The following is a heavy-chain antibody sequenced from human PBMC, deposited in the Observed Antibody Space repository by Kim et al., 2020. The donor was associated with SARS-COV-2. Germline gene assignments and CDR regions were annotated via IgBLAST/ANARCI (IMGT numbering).Heavy chain of an antibody. V-gene: IGHV4-39*02. CDR2: FSYSGTT. Sequence: SETLSLTCSVSGASIKNSDSYWGWIRQSPGKGLEWIGSFSYSGTTYYNPSLKSRVTISVYTSHNHLTLTMRSATAADTAHYSCPEQASRLLWFGALGDF. CDR3: PEQASRLLWFGALGDF. J-gene: IGHJ2*01. D-gene: IGHD3-10*01. CDR1: GASIKNSDSY.